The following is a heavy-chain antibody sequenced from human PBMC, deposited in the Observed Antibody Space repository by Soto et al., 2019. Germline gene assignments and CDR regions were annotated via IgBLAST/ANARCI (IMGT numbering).Heavy chain of an antibody. V-gene: IGHV3-73*02. CDR2: IRSKSKTYAT. J-gene: IGHJ4*02. Sequence: EVQLVESGGGLVQPGGSLKLSCAASGFIFSDSAVDWVRQAPEKGLEWIARIRSKSKTYATAYVASVQGRFTVSRDDSKNTAYLEMNSLKTEDTAIYYCTRLEESGCAGDDCYSGFDHCGPGTPVTVSS. CDR1: GFIFSDSA. CDR3: TRLEESGCAGDDCYSGFDH. D-gene: IGHD2-21*02.